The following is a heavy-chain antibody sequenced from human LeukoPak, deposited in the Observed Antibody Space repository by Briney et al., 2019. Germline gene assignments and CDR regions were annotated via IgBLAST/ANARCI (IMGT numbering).Heavy chain of an antibody. V-gene: IGHV3-7*01. CDR2: IKLDGSEA. J-gene: IGHJ4*02. CDR1: GFTFSSYW. CDR3: ARDQTPYY. Sequence: GGSLRLSCAASGFTFSSYWMSWVRQAPGKGLEWVANIKLDGSEAYYVDSVKGRFTISRDNTQNSLYLQMNSLRAEDTAVYYCARDQTPYYWGQGTLVTVSS.